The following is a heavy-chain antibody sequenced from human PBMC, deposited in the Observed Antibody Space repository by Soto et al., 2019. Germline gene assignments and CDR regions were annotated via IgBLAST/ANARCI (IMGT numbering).Heavy chain of an antibody. CDR2: INHSGST. J-gene: IGHJ6*02. CDR3: ANTGSRYYYYGMDV. CDR1: GGSFSGYY. V-gene: IGHV4-34*01. Sequence: SETLSLTCAVYGGSFSGYYWSWIRQPPGKGLEWIGEINHSGSTNYNPSLKSRVTISVDTSKNQFSLKLSSVTAADTAVYYCANTGSRYYYYGMDVWGQGTTVTVSS.